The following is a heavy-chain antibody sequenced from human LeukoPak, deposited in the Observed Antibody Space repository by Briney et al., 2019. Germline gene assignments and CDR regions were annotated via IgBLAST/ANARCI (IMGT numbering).Heavy chain of an antibody. CDR2: IIPIFGTA. CDR3: ARPGGEELELDDAFDI. Sequence: ASVKVSCKASGGTFSSYAISWVRQAPGQGLEWMGRIIPIFGTANYAQKLQGRVTITTDESTSTAYMELSSLRSEDTAVYYCARPGGEELELDDAFDIWGQGTMVTVSS. D-gene: IGHD1-1*01. J-gene: IGHJ3*02. CDR1: GGTFSSYA. V-gene: IGHV1-69*05.